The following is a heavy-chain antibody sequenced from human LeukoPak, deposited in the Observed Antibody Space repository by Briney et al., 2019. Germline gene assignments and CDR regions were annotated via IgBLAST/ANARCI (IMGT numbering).Heavy chain of an antibody. Sequence: SGGSLRLSCAASGFTFTTYWMHWVRQVPGEGLVWVARIKGDGSSTRHADSMKGRFTISRDNAKNTLYLQMNSLRDEDTAVYYCVREGLECSGSSCQRAAFDYWGQGTLVTVSS. J-gene: IGHJ4*02. D-gene: IGHD2-2*01. CDR3: VREGLECSGSSCQRAAFDY. CDR2: IKGDGSST. V-gene: IGHV3-74*01. CDR1: GFTFTTYW.